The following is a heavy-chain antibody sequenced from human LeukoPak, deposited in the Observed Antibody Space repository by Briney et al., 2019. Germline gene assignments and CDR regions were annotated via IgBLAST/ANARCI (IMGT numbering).Heavy chain of an antibody. D-gene: IGHD3-22*01. CDR3: ARQGDSNGYSTLDY. J-gene: IGHJ4*02. CDR2: IYYSETT. CDR1: GFTFSSYA. V-gene: IGHV4-39*01. Sequence: GSLRLSCAASGFTFSSYAMSWVRQAPGKGLKWIGTIYYSETTYYNPSLKSRVTISVDSSKNQFSLKVTSVTATDTAVYYCARQGDSNGYSTLDYWGQGILVTVSS.